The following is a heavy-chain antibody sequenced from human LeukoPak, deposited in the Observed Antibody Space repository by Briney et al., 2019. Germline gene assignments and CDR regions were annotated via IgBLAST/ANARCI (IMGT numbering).Heavy chain of an antibody. V-gene: IGHV3-49*04. D-gene: IGHD3-3*01. CDR1: GFTFGDYS. J-gene: IGHJ4*02. Sequence: GGSLRLSCTGSGFTFGDYSMNWVRQAPGKGLEWVAFIRSKAHGGTTEYAASVKGRFTFSRDDSRSVAYLQMNNLRTEDTAVYYCARDQAYYDFWSAYWGQGTLVTVSS. CDR2: IRSKAHGGTT. CDR3: ARDQAYYDFWSAY.